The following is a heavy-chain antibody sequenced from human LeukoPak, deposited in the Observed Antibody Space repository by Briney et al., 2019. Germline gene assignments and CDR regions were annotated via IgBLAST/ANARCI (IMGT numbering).Heavy chain of an antibody. CDR1: GGSISSYY. CDR2: IYCSGST. Sequence: SETLSLTCTVSGGSISSYYWSWIRQPPGKGLEWIGYIYCSGSTNYNPSLKSRVTISLDTSKNQFSLKLSSVTAADTAVYYCARDELIAAAGTRGMYYYYGMDVWGQGTTVTVSS. J-gene: IGHJ6*02. CDR3: ARDELIAAAGTRGMYYYYGMDV. V-gene: IGHV4-59*01. D-gene: IGHD6-13*01.